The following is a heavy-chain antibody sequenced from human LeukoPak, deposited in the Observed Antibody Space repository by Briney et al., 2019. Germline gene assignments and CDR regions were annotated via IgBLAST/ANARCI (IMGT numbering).Heavy chain of an antibody. Sequence: KSGESLKISCKSSGYSFTSYWISWVRQMPGKGLEWMGRIDPSDSYTNYSPSFQGHVTISADKSISTACLQWSSLKASDTAMFYCARPSVDGSGSYPYWGQGTLVTVSS. V-gene: IGHV5-10-1*01. D-gene: IGHD3-10*01. CDR2: IDPSDSYT. CDR1: GYSFTSYW. J-gene: IGHJ4*02. CDR3: ARPSVDGSGSYPY.